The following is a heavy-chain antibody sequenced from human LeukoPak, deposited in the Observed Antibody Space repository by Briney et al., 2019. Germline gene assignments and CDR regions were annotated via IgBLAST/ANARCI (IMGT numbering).Heavy chain of an antibody. CDR1: GGSFSGYY. D-gene: IGHD2-15*01. V-gene: IGHV4-34*01. Sequence: SETLSLTCAVYGGSFSGYYWSWIRQPPGKGLEWIGEINHSGSTNYNPSLKSRVTISVDTSKNQFSLKLSSVTAADTAVYYCARARYCSGGSCYSADYYGMDVWGQGTTVTVSS. CDR2: INHSGST. J-gene: IGHJ6*02. CDR3: ARARYCSGGSCYSADYYGMDV.